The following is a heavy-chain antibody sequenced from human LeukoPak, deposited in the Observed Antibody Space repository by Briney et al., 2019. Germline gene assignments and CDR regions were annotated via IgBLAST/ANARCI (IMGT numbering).Heavy chain of an antibody. J-gene: IGHJ5*02. CDR3: ARGGYQLLYSFDP. CDR2: IYYSGST. CDR1: GGSISSSRYY. Sequence: SETLSLTCTVAGGSISSSRYYWGWLRQPPGTGLEWIGSIYYSGSTYYNPSLKSRLTISVDTSKNQLSLKLSSMTAADTAVYYCARGGYQLLYSFDPWGQGTLVTVSS. V-gene: IGHV4-39*01. D-gene: IGHD2-2*01.